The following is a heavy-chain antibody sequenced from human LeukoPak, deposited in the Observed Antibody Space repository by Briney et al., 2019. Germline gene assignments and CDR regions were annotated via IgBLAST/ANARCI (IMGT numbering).Heavy chain of an antibody. D-gene: IGHD5-12*01. Sequence: AGGSLRLSCAASGFTFSSYAMSWVRLAPGKGLEWVSAISGSGGSTYYADSVKGRFTISRDNSKNTLYLQMNSLRAEDTAVYYCAKAGKAATITVYFDYWGQGTLVTVSS. CDR1: GFTFSSYA. V-gene: IGHV3-23*01. CDR2: ISGSGGST. J-gene: IGHJ4*02. CDR3: AKAGKAATITVYFDY.